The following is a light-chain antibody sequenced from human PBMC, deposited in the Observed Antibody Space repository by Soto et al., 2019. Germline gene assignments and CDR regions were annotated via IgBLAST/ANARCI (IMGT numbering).Light chain of an antibody. CDR2: KAS. V-gene: IGKV1-5*03. CDR1: QGISSW. Sequence: DIQMTQSPSTLSASIGDRVTITCRASQGISSWLAWYQQKPGKAPKLLIYKASSLESGVPSRFSGSGSGTDFTLAISSLQADDFATYYCQQYKSYSLTFGGGTKVEIK. CDR3: QQYKSYSLT. J-gene: IGKJ4*01.